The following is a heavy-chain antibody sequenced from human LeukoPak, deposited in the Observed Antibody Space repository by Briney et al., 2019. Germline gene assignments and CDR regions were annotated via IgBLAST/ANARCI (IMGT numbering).Heavy chain of an antibody. J-gene: IGHJ4*02. CDR3: AREEGANY. Sequence: SVKVSCKASGGTFSSYAISWVRQAPGQGLEWMGGIIPIFGTANYAQKFQGRVTMTRDTSISTAYMELSRLRSDDTAVYYCAREEGANYWGQGTLVTVSS. D-gene: IGHD1-26*01. CDR1: GGTFSSYA. V-gene: IGHV1-69*05. CDR2: IIPIFGTA.